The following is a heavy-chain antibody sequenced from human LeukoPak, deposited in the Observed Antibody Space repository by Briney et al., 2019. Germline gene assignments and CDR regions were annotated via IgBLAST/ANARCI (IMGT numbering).Heavy chain of an antibody. J-gene: IGHJ6*03. CDR3: TRAAPAPVVIRPNYYYYMDV. CDR2: IYSGGST. V-gene: IGHV3-66*01. CDR1: EFSVGSNY. D-gene: IGHD3-22*01. Sequence: GGSLRLSCAASEFSVGSNYMTWVRQAPGKGLEWVSLIYSGGSTYYADSVKGRFTISRDNSKNTLYLQMNSLKTEDTAVYYCTRAAPAPVVIRPNYYYYMDVWGKGTTVTISS.